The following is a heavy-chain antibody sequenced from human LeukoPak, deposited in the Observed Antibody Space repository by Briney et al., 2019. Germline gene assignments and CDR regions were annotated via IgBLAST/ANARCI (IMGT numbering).Heavy chain of an antibody. Sequence: ASVKVSCKASGYTFTSYDINWVRQATGQGLEWMGWISAYNGNTNYAQKLQGRVTMTTDTSTSTAYMELRSLRSEDTAFYYCATDHSMADTAWWFDPWGQGTLVTVSS. J-gene: IGHJ5*02. CDR1: GYTFTSYD. D-gene: IGHD5-24*01. V-gene: IGHV1-18*01. CDR3: ATDHSMADTAWWFDP. CDR2: ISAYNGNT.